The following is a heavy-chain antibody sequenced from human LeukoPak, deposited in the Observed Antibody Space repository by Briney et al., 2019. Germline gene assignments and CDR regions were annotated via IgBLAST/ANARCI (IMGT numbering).Heavy chain of an antibody. CDR3: AKDGGRYRFDF. Sequence: GGSLRLSCAASGFTFSSYGMHWVRQAPGKGLEWVAVILSDGSKEFYTDSVKGRFTISRDNSKNTLYLQMNSLRAEDTALYYCAKDGGRYRFDFWGQGTMVTVSS. CDR2: ILSDGSKE. D-gene: IGHD3-16*02. V-gene: IGHV3-33*06. CDR1: GFTFSSYG. J-gene: IGHJ4*02.